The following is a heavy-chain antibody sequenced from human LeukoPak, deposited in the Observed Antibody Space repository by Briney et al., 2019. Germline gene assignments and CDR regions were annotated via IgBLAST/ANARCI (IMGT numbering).Heavy chain of an antibody. D-gene: IGHD3-22*01. CDR2: ITTSSSYI. J-gene: IGHJ3*02. Sequence: GGSLRLSCAASGFTFSSYSMNWVRQAPGKGLEWVSSITTSSSYIHYADSVKGRFTISRDNAKNTLYLQMNSLRAEDTAVYYCARAEGYYDSSGNDAFDIWGQGSMVTVSS. CDR1: GFTFSSYS. CDR3: ARAEGYYDSSGNDAFDI. V-gene: IGHV3-21*01.